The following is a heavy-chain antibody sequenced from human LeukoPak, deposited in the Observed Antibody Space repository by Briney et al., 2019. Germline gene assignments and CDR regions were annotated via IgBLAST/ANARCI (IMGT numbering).Heavy chain of an antibody. D-gene: IGHD2-2*01. CDR2: IKNKTNGGTT. CDR3: ARGFCGSTNCYQGPFDF. J-gene: IGHJ4*02. V-gene: IGHV3-15*01. CDR1: GFTFSSAW. Sequence: GGSLRLSCAASGFTFSSAWMTWVRQAPGKGLEWVGHIKNKTNGGTTDYAAPVKGRFIISRDDSKNTLYLQMNSLRTEDTAVYYRARGFCGSTNCYQGPFDFWGQGTLVTVSS.